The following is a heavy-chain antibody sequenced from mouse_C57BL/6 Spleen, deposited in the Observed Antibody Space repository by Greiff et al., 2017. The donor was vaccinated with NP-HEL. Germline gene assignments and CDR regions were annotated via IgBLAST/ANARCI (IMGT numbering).Heavy chain of an antibody. CDR1: GFNFKDYY. Sequence: VQLKQSGAELVRPGASVKLSCTASGFNFKDYYMHWVKQRPEQGLEWIGRIDPEAGDTAYAPKFQGKATMTADTSSNTAYLQLSSLTSEVTAVYYCTTRVRYYFGGWGQGTTLTVSS. CDR3: TTRVRYYFGG. CDR2: IDPEAGDT. J-gene: IGHJ2*01. V-gene: IGHV14-1*01.